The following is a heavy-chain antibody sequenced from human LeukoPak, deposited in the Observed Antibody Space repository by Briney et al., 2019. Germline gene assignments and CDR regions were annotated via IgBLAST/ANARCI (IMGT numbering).Heavy chain of an antibody. V-gene: IGHV4-4*07. CDR3: ARHDCSSTSCYTGNYYYYYGMDV. D-gene: IGHD2-2*02. Sequence: SETLSLTCTVSGGSISSYYWSWIRQPAGKGLEWIGRIYTSGSTNYNPSLKSRVTMSVDTSKNQFSLKLSSVTAADTAVYYCARHDCSSTSCYTGNYYYYYGMDVWGQGTTVTVSS. J-gene: IGHJ6*02. CDR1: GGSISSYY. CDR2: IYTSGST.